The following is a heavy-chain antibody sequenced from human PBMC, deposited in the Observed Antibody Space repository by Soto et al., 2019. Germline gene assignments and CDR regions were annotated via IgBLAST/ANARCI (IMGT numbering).Heavy chain of an antibody. CDR2: IYYSGYT. V-gene: IGHV4-59*08. J-gene: IGHJ4*02. Sequence: SSETLSLTCTASGGSISPYYWSWIRQPPGEGMEWIGYIYYSGYTNYNPSLKSRLTISVDTSKNQFSLRLSSVTAADTAVYFCARLIRDASGSYRLDYWGRGTLVTVSS. CDR3: ARLIRDASGSYRLDY. CDR1: GGSISPYY. D-gene: IGHD3-10*01.